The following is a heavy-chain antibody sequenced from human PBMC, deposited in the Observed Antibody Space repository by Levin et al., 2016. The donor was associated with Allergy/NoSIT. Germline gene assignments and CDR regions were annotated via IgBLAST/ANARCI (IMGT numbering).Heavy chain of an antibody. CDR2: INHSGST. CDR1: GGSFSGYY. Sequence: SETLSLTCAVYGGSFSGYYWSWIRQPPGKGLEWIGEINHSGSTNYNPSLKSRVTISVDTSKNQFSLKLSSVTAADTAVYYCARGPRGFNYMAWWGQGTLVTVSS. CDR3: ARGPRGFNYMAW. J-gene: IGHJ4*02. V-gene: IGHV4-34*01. D-gene: IGHD3-10*01.